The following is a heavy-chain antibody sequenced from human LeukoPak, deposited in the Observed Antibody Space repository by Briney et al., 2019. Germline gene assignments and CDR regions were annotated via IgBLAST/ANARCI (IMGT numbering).Heavy chain of an antibody. V-gene: IGHV4-4*09. Sequence: PSETLSLTCTVSGGSISSYYWSWIRQPPGKGLEWIGYIYSSGSTNYNPSLKSRGTISVDTSKNQFSLNLSSVTAADTAVYYCARMTTKVYYYRDVWGKGTTVTVSS. CDR3: ARMTTKVYYYRDV. CDR1: GGSISSYY. D-gene: IGHD4-11*01. CDR2: IYSSGST. J-gene: IGHJ6*03.